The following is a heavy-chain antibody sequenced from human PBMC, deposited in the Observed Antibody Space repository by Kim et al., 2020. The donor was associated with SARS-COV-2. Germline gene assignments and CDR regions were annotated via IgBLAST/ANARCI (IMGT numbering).Heavy chain of an antibody. J-gene: IGHJ4*02. D-gene: IGHD3-10*01. V-gene: IGHV5-51*01. Sequence: RPSVQGQVTISADKAISTAYLQWSSLKASDTAMYYCARLTNMVQAYFDYWGQGTLVTVSS. CDR3: ARLTNMVQAYFDY.